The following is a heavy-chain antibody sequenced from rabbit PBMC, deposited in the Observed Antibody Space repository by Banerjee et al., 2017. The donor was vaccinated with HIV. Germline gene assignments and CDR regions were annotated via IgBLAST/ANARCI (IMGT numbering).Heavy chain of an antibody. CDR3: AGDSSGDDDIFDL. D-gene: IGHD1-1*01. J-gene: IGHJ4*01. Sequence: SLEESGGDLVKPGASLTLTCKASGFSFSGGYFICWVRQAPGSGLEWIACIYTGSSGSTYYASWAKGRFTITRSTSLNTVTLQLNSLTAADTATYFCAGDSSGDDDIFDLWGQGTLVTVS. V-gene: IGHV1S40*01. CDR1: GFSFSGGYF. CDR2: IYTGSSGST.